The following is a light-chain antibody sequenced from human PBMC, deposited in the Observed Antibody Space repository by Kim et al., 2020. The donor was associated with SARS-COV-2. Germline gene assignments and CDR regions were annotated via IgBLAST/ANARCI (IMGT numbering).Light chain of an antibody. CDR1: ESISNS. Sequence: SLSPGERATLSCRASESISNSLAWYQQKPGQTPRLLIYDTSNRATGIPARFSGSGSGTDFTLTISRLEPEDFAIYYCQQRGNWPLTFGGGTKLEI. CDR2: DTS. J-gene: IGKJ4*01. V-gene: IGKV3-11*01. CDR3: QQRGNWPLT.